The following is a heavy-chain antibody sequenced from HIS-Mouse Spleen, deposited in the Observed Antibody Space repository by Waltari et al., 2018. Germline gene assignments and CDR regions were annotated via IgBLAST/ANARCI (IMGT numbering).Heavy chain of an antibody. CDR3: ASRIAARPVNYYFDY. Sequence: QLQLQESGPGLVKPSETLSLTCTVSGGSISSSSYYWGWIRQPPGKGLEWIGSIYYSGSTYYHPTLKSRVTISVDTSKNQFSLKLSSVTAADTAVYYCASRIAARPVNYYFDYWGQGTLVTVSS. V-gene: IGHV4-39*07. J-gene: IGHJ4*02. CDR2: IYYSGST. CDR1: GGSISSSSYY. D-gene: IGHD6-6*01.